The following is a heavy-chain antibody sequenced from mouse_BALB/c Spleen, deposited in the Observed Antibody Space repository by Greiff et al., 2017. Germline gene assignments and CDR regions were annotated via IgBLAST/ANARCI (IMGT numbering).Heavy chain of an antibody. Sequence: EVKLMESGGDLVKPGGSLKLSCAASGFTFSSYGMSWVRQTPDKRLEWVATISSGGSYTYYPDSVKGRFTISRDNAKNTLYLQMSSLKSEDTAMYYCARLKDYAMDYWGQGTSVTVSS. CDR1: GFTFSSYG. CDR2: ISSGGSYT. D-gene: IGHD1-3*01. CDR3: ARLKDYAMDY. J-gene: IGHJ4*01. V-gene: IGHV5-6*01.